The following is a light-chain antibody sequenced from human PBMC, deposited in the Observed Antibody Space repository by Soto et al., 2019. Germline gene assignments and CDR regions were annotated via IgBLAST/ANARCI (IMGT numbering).Light chain of an antibody. CDR2: DVT. Sequence: SVLTQPASVSGSPGQSIAISCTGTSSDVGGYNYVSWYQQHPGKAPKLLIYDVTSRPSGVSNRFSGSKSGNTASLTITGLQAEDEADYYCSSYTTSSTVVFGGGTKLTVL. V-gene: IGLV2-14*03. CDR3: SSYTTSSTVV. J-gene: IGLJ3*02. CDR1: SSDVGGYNY.